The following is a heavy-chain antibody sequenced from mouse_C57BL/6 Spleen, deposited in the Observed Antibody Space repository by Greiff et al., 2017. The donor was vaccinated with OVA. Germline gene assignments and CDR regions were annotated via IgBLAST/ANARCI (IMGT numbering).Heavy chain of an antibody. J-gene: IGHJ4*01. CDR2: IDPETGGT. Sequence: VQLQQSGAELVRPGASVTLSCKASGYTFTDYEMHWVKQTPVHGLEWIGAIDPETGGTAYNQKFKGKAILTADKSSSTAYMELRSLTSEDTAVYYCTVTTVVATNDYAMDYWGQGTSVTVSS. D-gene: IGHD1-1*01. V-gene: IGHV1-15*01. CDR1: GYTFTDYE. CDR3: TVTTVVATNDYAMDY.